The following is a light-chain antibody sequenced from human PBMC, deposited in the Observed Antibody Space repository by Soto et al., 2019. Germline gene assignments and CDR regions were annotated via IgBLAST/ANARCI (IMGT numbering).Light chain of an antibody. CDR3: QTWGTGIQV. CDR2: VHSDGSH. Sequence: QLVLTQSPSASASLGDSVKLTCTLSDGHSNFAIAWHQQQPQKGPRFLMKVHSDGSHKKGDGIPDRFSGSSSGADRHLIISGLQSEDEADYYCQTWGTGIQVFGIGTKVTVL. CDR1: DGHSNFA. V-gene: IGLV4-69*01. J-gene: IGLJ1*01.